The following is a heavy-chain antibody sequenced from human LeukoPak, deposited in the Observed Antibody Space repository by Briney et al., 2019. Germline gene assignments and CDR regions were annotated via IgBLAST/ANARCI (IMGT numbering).Heavy chain of an antibody. CDR3: AKAKLGGSGSYFY. CDR1: GFTFSSYA. J-gene: IGHJ4*02. D-gene: IGHD3-10*01. Sequence: GGSLRLSCAASGFTFSSYAMSWVRQAPGKGLEWVSGISGGGGSTYYADSVKGRFTISRDNSKNTLYLQMNSLRAEDTAVYYCAKAKLGGSGSYFYWGQGTLVTVSS. CDR2: ISGGGGST. V-gene: IGHV3-23*01.